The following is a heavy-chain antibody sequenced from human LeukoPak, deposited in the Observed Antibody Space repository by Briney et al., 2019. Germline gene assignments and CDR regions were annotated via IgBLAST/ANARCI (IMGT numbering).Heavy chain of an antibody. CDR2: IYSGDSDT. V-gene: IGHV5-51*01. D-gene: IGHD1-20*01. J-gene: IGHJ3*02. CDR1: GFSLTSYW. CDR3: ARHLVPASITSYDAFDI. Sequence: GESLKISCKGSGFSLTSYWIGWVRQMPGKGLEWMGIIYSGDSDTTYSPSFQGQVTISADKSINTAYLQWSSLKASDTAMYYCARHLVPASITSYDAFDIWGQGTMVIVSS.